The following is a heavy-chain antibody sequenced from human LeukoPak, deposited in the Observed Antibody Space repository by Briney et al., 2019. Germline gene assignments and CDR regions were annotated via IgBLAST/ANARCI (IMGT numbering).Heavy chain of an antibody. CDR3: ARDSGYSSGHRGEFDY. CDR1: GDSISSGGYS. D-gene: IGHD6-19*01. J-gene: IGHJ4*02. Sequence: PSETLSLTCAVSGDSISSGGYSWSWIRQPPGKGLEWIGYIYHSGSTYYNPSLKSRVTISVDTSKNQFSLKLSSVTAADTAVYYCARDSGYSSGHRGEFDYWGQGTLVTVSS. V-gene: IGHV4-30-2*01. CDR2: IYHSGST.